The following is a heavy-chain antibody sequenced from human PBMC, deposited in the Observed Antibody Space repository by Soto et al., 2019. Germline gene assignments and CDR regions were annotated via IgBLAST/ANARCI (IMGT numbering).Heavy chain of an antibody. Sequence: PGESLKISCKGSGYSFTSYWTSWVRQMPGKGLEWMGRIDPSDSYTNYSPSFQGHVTISADKSISTAYLQWSSLKASDTAMYYCAIQLVVVAELDDGMDVWGQGTTVTVSS. CDR1: GYSFTSYW. V-gene: IGHV5-10-1*01. J-gene: IGHJ6*02. D-gene: IGHD2-15*01. CDR3: AIQLVVVAELDDGMDV. CDR2: IDPSDSYT.